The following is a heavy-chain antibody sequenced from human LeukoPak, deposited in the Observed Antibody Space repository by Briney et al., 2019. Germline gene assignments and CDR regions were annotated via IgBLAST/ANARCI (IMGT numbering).Heavy chain of an antibody. V-gene: IGHV3-64*01. CDR2: ISGNGGST. J-gene: IGHJ5*02. CDR1: GFTFSNYA. D-gene: IGHD6-13*01. Sequence: PGGSLRLSCAASGFTFSNYAMHWVRQVPGKGLEYVSGISGNGGSTYYANSVKGRFTISRDNSKNTLYLQMGSLRAEDMAVYYCARTAIAAAGTTPNWFDPWGQGTLVTVSS. CDR3: ARTAIAAAGTTPNWFDP.